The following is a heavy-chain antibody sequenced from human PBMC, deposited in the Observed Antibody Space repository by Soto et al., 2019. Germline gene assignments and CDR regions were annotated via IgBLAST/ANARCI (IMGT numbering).Heavy chain of an antibody. D-gene: IGHD3-22*01. CDR3: ARGCGRVNY. V-gene: IGHV3-48*03. J-gene: IGHJ4*02. CDR2: IDGSGTTK. Sequence: EVQLLESGGGLVQPGGSLRLSCGVSGFTFNDFEMNWVRQAPGKGLEWLAYIDGSGTTKKYADSVRGRFTISRDNPNKSLFLQMSSLSAADTAIYYCARGCGRVNYWGQGTRVSFSS. CDR1: GFTFNDFE.